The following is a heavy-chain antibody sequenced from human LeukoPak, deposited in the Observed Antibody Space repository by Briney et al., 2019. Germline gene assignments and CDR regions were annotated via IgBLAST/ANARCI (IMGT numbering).Heavy chain of an antibody. V-gene: IGHV4-34*01. CDR1: GGSFSGYY. D-gene: IGHD4-23*01. J-gene: IGHJ4*02. Sequence: SETLSLTCAVYGGSFSGYYWSWIRQPPGKGLEWIGEINHSGSTNYNPSLKSRVTISVDTSKNQLSLKLSSVTAADTAVYYCASKNYGGNSVRHDYWGQGTLVTVSS. CDR3: ASKNYGGNSVRHDY. CDR2: INHSGST.